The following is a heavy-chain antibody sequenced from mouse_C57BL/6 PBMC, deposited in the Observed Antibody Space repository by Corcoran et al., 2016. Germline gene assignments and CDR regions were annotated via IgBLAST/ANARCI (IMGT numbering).Heavy chain of an antibody. CDR1: GYSFTSSY. D-gene: IGHD2-4*01. J-gene: IGHJ4*01. CDR2: IYPGSGNT. V-gene: IGHV1-66*01. CDR3: AREGYAGYDYDPHYAMDY. Sequence: QVQLQQSGPELVEPGASVKISCKASGYSFTSSYIHWVKQRPGQGREWLGWIYPGSGNTKYNEKFKGKATLTADTSSSTAYMQLSSLTSEDSAVYYCAREGYAGYDYDPHYAMDYWGQGTSVTVSS.